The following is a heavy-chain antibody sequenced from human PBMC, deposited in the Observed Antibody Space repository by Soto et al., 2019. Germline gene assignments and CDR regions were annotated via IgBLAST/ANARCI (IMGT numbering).Heavy chain of an antibody. D-gene: IGHD3-10*01. CDR1: GFTFSSYG. V-gene: IGHV3-30*18. CDR2: ISYDGSNK. Sequence: QVQLVESGGGVVQPGRSLRLSCAASGFTFSSYGMHWVRQAPGKGLEWVAVISYDGSNKYYADSVKGRFTISRDNSKNTVYLQMNSLRAEDTAVYYCAKDPSYGSGQSGCWGQGTLVTVSS. J-gene: IGHJ4*02. CDR3: AKDPSYGSGQSGC.